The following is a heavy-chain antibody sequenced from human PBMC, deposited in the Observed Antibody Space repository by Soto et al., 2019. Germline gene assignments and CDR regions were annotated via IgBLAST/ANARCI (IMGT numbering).Heavy chain of an antibody. CDR2: INPKTGDT. CDR3: VTGDHLVR. Sequence: ASVKVSCKTSGYTFTGYYLNWVRQAPGRGLEWVGWINPKTGDTNNAQKFQGRVTMTTDTSISTGYMELSGLKSDDTAVYYCVTGDHLVRWGQGTRVTVSA. J-gene: IGHJ4*02. CDR1: GYTFTGYY. D-gene: IGHD6-6*01. V-gene: IGHV1-2*02.